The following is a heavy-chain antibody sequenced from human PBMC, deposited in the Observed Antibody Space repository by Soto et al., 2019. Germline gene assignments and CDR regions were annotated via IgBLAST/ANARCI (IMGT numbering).Heavy chain of an antibody. J-gene: IGHJ3*01. CDR3: ARSPVADSLDAFDV. V-gene: IGHV4-39*01. Sequence: QLQLQESGPGLVKPSETLSLTCTVSGASISSSSYFWGWIRQPPGKGLDWIGSIYYSGSTYYNPSLKSRVTISVDTSKNQFSLKLSSVTAADTAVFYCARSPVADSLDAFDVWGHGTMVTVSS. CDR2: IYYSGST. CDR1: GASISSSSYF. D-gene: IGHD6-19*01.